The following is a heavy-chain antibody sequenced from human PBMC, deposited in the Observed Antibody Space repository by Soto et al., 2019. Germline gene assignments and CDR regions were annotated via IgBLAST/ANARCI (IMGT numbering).Heavy chain of an antibody. D-gene: IGHD5-18*01. V-gene: IGHV3-23*01. CDR3: AKVWIQLWNYFQH. CDR1: GFTFSSYA. J-gene: IGHJ1*01. Sequence: GGSLRLSCAASGFTFSSYAMSWVRQAPGKGLEWVSAISGSGGSTYYADSVKDQFTISRDNSKNTLYLQMNSLRAEDTAVYYCAKVWIQLWNYFQHWGQGTLVTVSS. CDR2: ISGSGGST.